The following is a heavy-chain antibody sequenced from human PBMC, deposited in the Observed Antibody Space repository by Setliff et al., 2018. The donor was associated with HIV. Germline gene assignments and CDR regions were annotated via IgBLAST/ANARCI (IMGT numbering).Heavy chain of an antibody. D-gene: IGHD1-26*01. V-gene: IGHV3-15*07. CDR2: IKSERDGGTT. CDR1: GFTFNVAW. J-gene: IGHJ3*02. CDR3: TTLVGANPYHDAFDI. Sequence: GESLKISCAASGFTFNVAWMNWVRQAPGKGLEWVGRIKSERDGGTTDYAAPVKGRFTISTDDSKNALYLEMNSLKTEDTAMYYCTTLVGANPYHDAFDIWGHGTMVTVSS.